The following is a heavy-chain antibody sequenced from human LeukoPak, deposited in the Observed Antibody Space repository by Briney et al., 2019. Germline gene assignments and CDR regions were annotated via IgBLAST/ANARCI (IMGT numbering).Heavy chain of an antibody. CDR2: IIPIFGTA. CDR3: ARGSVESYDSSGYYGY. CDR1: GGTFSSYA. V-gene: IGHV1-69*13. J-gene: IGHJ4*02. Sequence: ASVKVSCKASGGTFSSYAISWVRQAPGQGLEWMGGIIPIFGTANYAQKFQGRVTITADESTSTAYMKLSSLRSEDTAVYYCARGSVESYDSSGYYGYWGQGTLVTVSS. D-gene: IGHD3-22*01.